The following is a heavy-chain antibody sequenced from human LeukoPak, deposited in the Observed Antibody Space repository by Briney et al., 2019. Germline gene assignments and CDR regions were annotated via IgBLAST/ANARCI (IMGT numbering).Heavy chain of an antibody. D-gene: IGHD5-12*01. Sequence: ASVKVSCKASGGTFSSYAISWVRQAPGQGLEWMGGIIPIFGTANYAQKFQGRVTITTDESTSTACMELSSLRSEDTAVYYCAGGGFRGYDQFDYWGQGTLVTVSS. CDR3: AGGGFRGYDQFDY. J-gene: IGHJ4*02. CDR2: IIPIFGTA. CDR1: GGTFSSYA. V-gene: IGHV1-69*05.